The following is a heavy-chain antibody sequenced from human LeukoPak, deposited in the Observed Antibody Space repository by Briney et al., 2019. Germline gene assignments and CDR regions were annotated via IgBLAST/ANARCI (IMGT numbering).Heavy chain of an antibody. J-gene: IGHJ4*02. V-gene: IGHV3-23*01. CDR3: AKATGTFYYFDY. D-gene: IGHD1-1*01. CDR1: GFTFSSYS. Sequence: GGSLRLSCAASGFTFSSYSMNWVRQAPGKGLEWVSAISGSGGSTYYADSVKGRFTISRDNSKNTLYLQMNSLRAEDTAVYYCAKATGTFYYFDYWGQGTLVTVSS. CDR2: ISGSGGST.